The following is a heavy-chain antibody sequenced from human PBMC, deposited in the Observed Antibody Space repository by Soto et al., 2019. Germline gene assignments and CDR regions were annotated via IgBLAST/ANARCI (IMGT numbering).Heavy chain of an antibody. Sequence: QVQLVQSGAEVKKPGSSVKVSCKASGGTFSSYAISWVRQAPGQGLEWMGGIIPIFGTANYAQKFQGRVTITANEATRTAYMELSSLRSEDTAVYYCARDSEGYCIRAGCWFDPWGQGALVTVSS. CDR1: GGTFSSYA. V-gene: IGHV1-69*12. J-gene: IGHJ5*02. CDR3: ARDSEGYCIRAGCWFDP. CDR2: IIPIFGTA. D-gene: IGHD2-15*01.